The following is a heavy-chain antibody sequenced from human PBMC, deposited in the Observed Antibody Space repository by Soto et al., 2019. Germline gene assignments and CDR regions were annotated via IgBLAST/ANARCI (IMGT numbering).Heavy chain of an antibody. CDR2: ISAYNGNT. CDR1: GYTFTSYG. Sequence: QVQLVQSGAEVKKPGASVKVSCKASGYTFTSYGISWVRQAPGQGLEWMGWISAYNGNTNYAQKLQGRVTMTTDTSTSTAYMELRSLRSVDTALYVSASGMVRGVIITYFDCWGQGTLVTVSS. CDR3: ASGMVRGVIITYFDC. V-gene: IGHV1-18*01. J-gene: IGHJ4*02. D-gene: IGHD3-10*01.